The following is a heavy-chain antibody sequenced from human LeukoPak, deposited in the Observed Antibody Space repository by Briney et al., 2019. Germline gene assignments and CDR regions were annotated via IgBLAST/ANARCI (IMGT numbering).Heavy chain of an antibody. J-gene: IGHJ5*02. D-gene: IGHD6-19*01. Sequence: ASVKVSCKASGYTFTGYYIHWVRQVPGQGLEWMGWINPNTGGAKYAPKFQGRVSMTRDTSISTVYKGLSRLTSDDTALYYCAKGRVVAGTKSLMYHWLDPWGQGTLVTVSS. CDR1: GYTFTGYY. V-gene: IGHV1-2*02. CDR3: AKGRVVAGTKSLMYHWLDP. CDR2: INPNTGGA.